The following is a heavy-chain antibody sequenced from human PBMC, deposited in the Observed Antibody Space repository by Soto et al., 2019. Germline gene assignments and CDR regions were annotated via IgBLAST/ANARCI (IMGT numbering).Heavy chain of an antibody. CDR2: ISAYNGNT. Sequence: ASVKVSCKASGYTFTGYYMHWVRQAPGQGLEWMGWISAYNGNTNYAQKLQGRVTMTTDTSTSTAYMELRSLRSDDTAVYYCEKDSPAPRRWGQGTLVTVSS. CDR3: EKDSPAPRR. V-gene: IGHV1-18*04. CDR1: GYTFTGYY. J-gene: IGHJ4*02.